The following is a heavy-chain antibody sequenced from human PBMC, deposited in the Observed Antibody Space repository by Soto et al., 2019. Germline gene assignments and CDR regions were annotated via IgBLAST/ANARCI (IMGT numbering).Heavy chain of an antibody. D-gene: IGHD3-16*02. CDR2: VNRGGRT. CDR1: GAAFSDYT. V-gene: IGHV4-34*01. J-gene: IGHJ4*02. CDR3: ARLKEDNVWVTYRYLEL. Sequence: SETLSLTCGLSGAAFSDYTWSWVRQAPGGGLHWIGEVNRGGRTKYSPSLERRLTISVDPSRNQVSLELRAVTAADTAIYYCARLKEDNVWVTYRYLELWGQGTLVTVSS.